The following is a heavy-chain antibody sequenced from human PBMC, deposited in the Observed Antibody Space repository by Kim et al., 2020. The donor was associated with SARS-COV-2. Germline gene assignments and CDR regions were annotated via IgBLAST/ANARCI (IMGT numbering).Heavy chain of an antibody. CDR1: GFAGFTFSSYA. V-gene: IGHV3-23*01. J-gene: IGHJ4*02. CDR3: ANLNPGF. CDR2: ISCSGGGT. Sequence: GGSLRLSCAASGFAGFTFSSYAMSWVRQAPGKGLEWVSGISCSGGGTYYADSVKGRFTISRDDSKKTLYLQMNSLRAEDTAVYYCANLNPGFWGQGTLVTVSS.